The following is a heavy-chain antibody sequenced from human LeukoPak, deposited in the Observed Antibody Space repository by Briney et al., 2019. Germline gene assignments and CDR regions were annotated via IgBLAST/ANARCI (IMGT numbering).Heavy chain of an antibody. V-gene: IGHV3-21*01. CDR3: AREHSGYDFPGRDYYYMDV. Sequence: GGSLRLSCAVSGFTFSSYDMNWVRQAPGKGLEWVSSISSISSSYIYYADSVKGRFTISRDNARNSLYLQMNSLRAEDTAVYYCAREHSGYDFPGRDYYYMDVWGKGTTVTVSS. D-gene: IGHD5-12*01. CDR1: GFTFSSYD. CDR2: ISSISSSYI. J-gene: IGHJ6*03.